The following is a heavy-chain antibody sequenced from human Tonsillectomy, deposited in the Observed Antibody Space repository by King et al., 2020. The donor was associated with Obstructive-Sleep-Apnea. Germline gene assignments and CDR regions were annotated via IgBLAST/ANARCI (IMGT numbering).Heavy chain of an antibody. J-gene: IGHJ3*02. V-gene: IGHV5-51*01. Sequence: VQLVESGAEVKKPGESLKISCKGSGYSFTSYWIGWVRQMPGKGLEWMGIIYPGDSDTRYSPSFQGQVTISADKSISTAYLQWSSLKASDTAMYYCARTDCSSTRCDEEDACDIWGKGKMVTVAS. CDR1: GYSFTSYW. D-gene: IGHD2-2*01. CDR2: IYPGDSDT. CDR3: ARTDCSSTRCDEEDACDI.